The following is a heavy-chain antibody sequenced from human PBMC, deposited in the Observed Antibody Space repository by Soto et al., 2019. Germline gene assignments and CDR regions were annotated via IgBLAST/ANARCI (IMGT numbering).Heavy chain of an antibody. D-gene: IGHD3-16*01. J-gene: IGHJ3*02. CDR2: IKKDGSKI. Sequence: EVQLVESGGGLVQPGGSLRLSCAASGFSFGSSWMTWVRQAPGKGLEWVANIKKDGSKISYLDSVRGRFTISRDNAKNSLYLAMNSLRAEDTALCYCARDVSRGSSRLYFDSFDIWGRGTMVTVSS. CDR1: GFSFGSSW. V-gene: IGHV3-7*05. CDR3: ARDVSRGSSRLYFDSFDI.